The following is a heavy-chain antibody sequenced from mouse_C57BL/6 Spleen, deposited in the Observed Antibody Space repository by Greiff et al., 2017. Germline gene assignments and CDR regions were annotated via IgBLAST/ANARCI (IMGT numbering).Heavy chain of an antibody. V-gene: IGHV5-16*01. CDR3: ARDSGYSDAMDY. Sequence: EVKLVESEGGLVQPGSSMKLSCTASGFTFSDYYMAWVRQVPEKGLEWVANINYDGSSTYYLDSLKSRFILSRDNAKNTLYLQMSSLKSEDTATCYCARDSGYSDAMDYWGQGTSVTVSS. CDR1: GFTFSDYY. CDR2: INYDGSST. J-gene: IGHJ4*01. D-gene: IGHD2-3*01.